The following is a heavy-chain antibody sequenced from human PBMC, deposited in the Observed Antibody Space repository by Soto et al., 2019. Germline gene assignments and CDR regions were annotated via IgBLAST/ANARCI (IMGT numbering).Heavy chain of an antibody. D-gene: IGHD2-15*01. Sequence: QVQLQQWGAGLLKPSETLSLTCAVYGGSFSGYYWSWIRQPPGKGLEWIGEINHSGSTNYNPSLKSRVTISVDTSKNQFSLKLSSVTAADTAVHYCARGSSYCSGGSCPNYWGQGTLVTVSS. CDR3: ARGSSYCSGGSCPNY. V-gene: IGHV4-34*01. CDR1: GGSFSGYY. J-gene: IGHJ4*02. CDR2: INHSGST.